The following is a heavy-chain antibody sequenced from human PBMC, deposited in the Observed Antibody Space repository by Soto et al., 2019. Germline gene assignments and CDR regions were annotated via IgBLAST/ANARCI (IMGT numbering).Heavy chain of an antibody. Sequence: GGSLRLSCAASGFTFSSYAMSWVRQSPGKGLEWVSAISGSGDSTYYADSVKGRFTISRDNSKNTLYLQMNSLRAEDTAAYYCVEHSGGSCYTPLDYWGQGSLVTVSS. CDR2: ISGSGDST. J-gene: IGHJ4*02. D-gene: IGHD2-15*01. CDR3: VEHSGGSCYTPLDY. CDR1: GFTFSSYA. V-gene: IGHV3-23*01.